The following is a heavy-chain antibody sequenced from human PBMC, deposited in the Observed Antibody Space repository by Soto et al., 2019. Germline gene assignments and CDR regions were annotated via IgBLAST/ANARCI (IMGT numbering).Heavy chain of an antibody. CDR2: IIPILGIA. CDR3: ARLISGPGIAAAGARRDLDP. D-gene: IGHD6-13*01. Sequence: SVKVSCKASGGTFSSYTISWVRQAPGQGLEWMGRIIPILGIANYAQKFQGRVTITADKSTSTAYMELSRLRSEDTAVYYCARLISGPGIAAAGARRDLDPWGQGTLVTVSS. CDR1: GGTFSSYT. V-gene: IGHV1-69*02. J-gene: IGHJ5*02.